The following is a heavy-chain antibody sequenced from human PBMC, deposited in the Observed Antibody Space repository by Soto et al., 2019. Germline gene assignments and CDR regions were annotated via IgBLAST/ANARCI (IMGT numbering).Heavy chain of an antibody. CDR2: IYPGDSDT. Sequence: GESLKISCKGSGYSFTSYWIGWVRQMPGKGLEWMGIIYPGDSDTRYSPSFQGQVTISADKSISTAYLQWSSRKASDTAMYYCARNLKGDSSSPMGAFAIWGQGTMVTVSS. CDR3: ARNLKGDSSSPMGAFAI. D-gene: IGHD6-13*01. V-gene: IGHV5-51*01. J-gene: IGHJ3*02. CDR1: GYSFTSYW.